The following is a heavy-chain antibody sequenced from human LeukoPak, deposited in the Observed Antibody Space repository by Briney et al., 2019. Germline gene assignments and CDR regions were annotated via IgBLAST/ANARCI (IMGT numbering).Heavy chain of an antibody. Sequence: ASVKVSCKASGYSLTSFDINWVRQGSGQGLEWMGWMNPKRGNTGYAPRFQGRVTITRDTSINTAFMELSSPRPDDTAIYYCARGGSSSSYYNNYGMDVWGQGTTITVSS. CDR1: GYSLTSFD. D-gene: IGHD6-13*01. CDR2: MNPKRGNT. CDR3: ARGGSSSSYYNNYGMDV. V-gene: IGHV1-8*01. J-gene: IGHJ6*02.